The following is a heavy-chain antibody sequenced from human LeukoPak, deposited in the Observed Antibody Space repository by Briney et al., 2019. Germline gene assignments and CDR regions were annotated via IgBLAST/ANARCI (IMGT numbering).Heavy chain of an antibody. CDR3: ASLSDAFDI. V-gene: IGHV3-30-3*01. J-gene: IGHJ3*02. Sequence: GGSLRLSCAASGFTFSSYAVHWVRQAPGKGLEWVAVISYDGSNKYYADSVKGRFTISRDNSKNTLYLQMNSLRAEDTAVYYCASLSDAFDIWGQGTMVTVSS. CDR1: GFTFSSYA. CDR2: ISYDGSNK.